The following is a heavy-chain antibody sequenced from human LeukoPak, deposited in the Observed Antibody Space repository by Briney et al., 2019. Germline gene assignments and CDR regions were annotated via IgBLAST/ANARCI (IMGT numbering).Heavy chain of an antibody. CDR3: ATGGYNWNDVAGWFVP. Sequence: ASVKVCCKVSGYTLTELSMHWVRQAPGKGLEWTGGSDPEDGETIYAQKFQGRVTMTEDTSTDTAYMELSSLRSEDTAVYYCATGGYNWNDVAGWFVPWGQGTLVTVSS. J-gene: IGHJ5*02. CDR1: GYTLTELS. V-gene: IGHV1-24*01. D-gene: IGHD1-1*01. CDR2: SDPEDGET.